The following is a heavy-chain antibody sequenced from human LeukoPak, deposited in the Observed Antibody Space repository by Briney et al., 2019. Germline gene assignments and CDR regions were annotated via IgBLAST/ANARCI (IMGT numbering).Heavy chain of an antibody. J-gene: IGHJ4*02. V-gene: IGHV1-69*05. CDR3: ARRSGYDPYYFDY. CDR1: GGTFSSYA. D-gene: IGHD5-12*01. Sequence: AASVKVSCKASGGTFSSYAISWVRQAPGQGLEWMGGIIPIFGTANYAQKFQGRVTITTDESTSTAYMELSSLRSEDTAVYYCARRSGYDPYYFDYWRQGTLVTVSS. CDR2: IIPIFGTA.